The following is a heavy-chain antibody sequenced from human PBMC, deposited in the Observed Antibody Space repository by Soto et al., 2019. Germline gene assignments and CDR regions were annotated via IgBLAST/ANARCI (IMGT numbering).Heavy chain of an antibody. V-gene: IGHV4-31*03. Sequence: SETLSLTCTVPGGSISSGGYYWSWIRQHPGKGLEWIGYIYYSGSTYYNPSLKSRVTISVDTSKNQFSLKLSSVTAADTAVYYCAREGALYYGMDVWGQGTTVTISS. CDR3: AREGALYYGMDV. CDR1: GGSISSGGYY. D-gene: IGHD1-26*01. CDR2: IYYSGST. J-gene: IGHJ6*02.